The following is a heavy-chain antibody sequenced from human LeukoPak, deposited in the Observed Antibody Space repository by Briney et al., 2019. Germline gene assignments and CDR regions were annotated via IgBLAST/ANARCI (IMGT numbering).Heavy chain of an antibody. CDR1: GGTFSSYA. CDR2: IIPIFGTA. V-gene: IGHV1-69*05. J-gene: IGHJ5*02. D-gene: IGHD6-19*01. Sequence: ASVKVSCKASGGTFSSYAISWVRQAPGQGLEWMGGIIPIFGTANYAQKFQGRVTITTDESTSTAYMELRSLRSEDTAVCYCASGYSSGWYANWFDPWGQGTLVTVSS. CDR3: ASGYSSGWYANWFDP.